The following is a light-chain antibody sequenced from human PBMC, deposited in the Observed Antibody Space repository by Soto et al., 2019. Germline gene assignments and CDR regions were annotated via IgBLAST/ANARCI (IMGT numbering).Light chain of an antibody. V-gene: IGKV1-39*01. CDR2: AAS. CDR1: QSISSY. Sequence: DIQMTQSPSSLSASVGDRVTITCRASQSISSYLNWYQQKPGKAPKLLIYAASSLQSGVPSRFSGSGSRTDFTLPISSLQPEDFATYYCQQSYSTPPLTFGGGTKVEIK. CDR3: QQSYSTPPLT. J-gene: IGKJ4*01.